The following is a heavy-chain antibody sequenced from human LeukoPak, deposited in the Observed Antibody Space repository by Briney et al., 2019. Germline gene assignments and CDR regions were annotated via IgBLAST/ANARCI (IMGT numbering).Heavy chain of an antibody. D-gene: IGHD6-19*01. J-gene: IGHJ4*02. CDR2: ISSNGDNT. V-gene: IGHV3-64*01. Sequence: GGSLRLSCAASGFTFSSYAMQWVRQAPGKGLEYVSSISSNGDNTYYANSVKGRFIISRDNSKNTLYLQMGSLGTEDMAVYYCASGPVAVAGWFDFWGQGTLVTVSS. CDR1: GFTFSSYA. CDR3: ASGPVAVAGWFDF.